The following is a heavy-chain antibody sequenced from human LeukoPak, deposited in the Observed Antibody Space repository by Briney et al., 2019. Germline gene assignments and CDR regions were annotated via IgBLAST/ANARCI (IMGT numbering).Heavy chain of an antibody. CDR1: GGTFSSYA. CDR3: ARGLGARGPYGMDV. D-gene: IGHD3-16*01. Sequence: EASVKVSCKASGGTFSSYAISWVRQAPGQGLEWMGGIIPIFGTANYAQKFQGRVTITTDESTSTAYMELSSLRSEDTAVYYCARGLGARGPYGMDVWGQGTTVTVSS. CDR2: IIPIFGTA. V-gene: IGHV1-69*05. J-gene: IGHJ6*02.